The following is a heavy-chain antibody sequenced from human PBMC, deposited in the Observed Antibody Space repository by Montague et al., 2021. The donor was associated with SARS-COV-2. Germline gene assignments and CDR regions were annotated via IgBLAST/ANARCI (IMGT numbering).Heavy chain of an antibody. CDR2: INHGGST. D-gene: IGHD3-10*01. J-gene: IGHJ6*03. CDR3: ARLRDGVVPSPILGVGPYYSYYYMDV. CDR1: GTSFSGYY. Sequence: SETLSLTCAVHGTSFSGYYWNWIRQPPGKGLEWIGEINHGGSTKYSPSLKSRLTISADTSKNQFSLKLTSVAAADTAVYYYARLRDGVVPSPILGVGPYYSYYYMDVWGRGTTVTVS. V-gene: IGHV4-34*01.